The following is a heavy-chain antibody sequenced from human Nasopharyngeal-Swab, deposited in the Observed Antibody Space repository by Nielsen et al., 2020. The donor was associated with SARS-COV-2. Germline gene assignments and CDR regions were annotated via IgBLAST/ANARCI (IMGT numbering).Heavy chain of an antibody. D-gene: IGHD4-17*01. J-gene: IGHJ2*01. CDR3: ARGHRRTTVTNYWYFDL. V-gene: IGHV4-34*01. Sequence: WIRQPPGMGLEWIGEINHSGSTNYNPSLKSRVTISVDTSKNQFSLKLSSVTAADTAVYYCARGHRRTTVTNYWYFDLWGRGTLVTVSS. CDR2: INHSGST.